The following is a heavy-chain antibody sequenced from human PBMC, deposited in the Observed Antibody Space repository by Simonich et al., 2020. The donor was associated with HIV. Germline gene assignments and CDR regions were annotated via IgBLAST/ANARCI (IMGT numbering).Heavy chain of an antibody. D-gene: IGHD5-12*01. CDR3: AGSVADIVAAGFGF. V-gene: IGHV4-34*01. CDR2: INHSGST. J-gene: IGHJ4*02. Sequence: GDGLEWIGEINHSGSTNYNPSLKSRVTISVDTSKNQFSLRLSSVTAADTAVYYCAGSVADIVAAGFGFWGQGTLVTVSS.